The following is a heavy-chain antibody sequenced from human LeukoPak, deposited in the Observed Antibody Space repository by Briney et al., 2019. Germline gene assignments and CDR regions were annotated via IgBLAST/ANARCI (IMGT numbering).Heavy chain of an antibody. Sequence: GSLRLSCAASGFTFDDYAMSWVRQVPGKGLEWVSGINWNGDKIDYADSVKGRFTISRDNAKNSLYLQMNSLRAEDTAFYYCASDSRSDSSGHAFNIWGQGTMVTVSS. CDR3: ASDSRSDSSGHAFNI. V-gene: IGHV3-20*04. CDR1: GFTFDDYA. J-gene: IGHJ3*02. CDR2: INWNGDKI. D-gene: IGHD3-22*01.